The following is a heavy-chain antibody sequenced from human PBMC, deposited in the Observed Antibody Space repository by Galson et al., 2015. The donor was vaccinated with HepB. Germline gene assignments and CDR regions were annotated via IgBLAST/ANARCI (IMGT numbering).Heavy chain of an antibody. Sequence: QSGAEVKKPGESLRISCQGSGYTFTSHWISWVRQQPGKGLDWMGRIDPKDSYTTYSPSFQGHVTISVDKSINTAYLHWSSLKASDTAIYCALLRLGQLSVVDYWGQGTLVTVSS. D-gene: IGHD3-16*02. CDR1: GYTFTSHW. J-gene: IGHJ4*01. CDR2: IDPKDSYT. V-gene: IGHV5-10-1*01. CDR3: LLRLGQLSVVDY.